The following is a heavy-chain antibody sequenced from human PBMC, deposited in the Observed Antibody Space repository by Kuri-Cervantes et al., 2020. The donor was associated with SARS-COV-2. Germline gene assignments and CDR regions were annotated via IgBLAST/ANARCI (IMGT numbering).Heavy chain of an antibody. CDR2: IYPGDSDT. Sequence: GESLKISCKGSGYSFTSYWIGWVRQVPGKGLEWMGIIYPGDSDTRYSPSFQGQVTISADKSISTAYLQWSSLKASDTAMYYCARHGRGAVAGTTKYWYFDLWGRGTLVTVSS. CDR1: GYSFTSYW. D-gene: IGHD6-19*01. J-gene: IGHJ2*01. CDR3: ARHGRGAVAGTTKYWYFDL. V-gene: IGHV5-51*01.